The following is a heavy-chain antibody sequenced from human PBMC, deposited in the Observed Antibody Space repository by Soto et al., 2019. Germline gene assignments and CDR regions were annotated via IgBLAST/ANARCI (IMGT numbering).Heavy chain of an antibody. V-gene: IGHV4-59*08. CDR1: GGSISSYY. Sequence: SETLSLTCTVSGGSISSYYWSWIRQPPGKGLEWIGYIFYSGSTNYNPSLKSRVTISVDTSKNQFSLKLSSVTAADTAVYYCARLYGLDAFDIWGQGTMVTVSS. D-gene: IGHD3-16*02. CDR3: ARLYGLDAFDI. CDR2: IFYSGST. J-gene: IGHJ3*02.